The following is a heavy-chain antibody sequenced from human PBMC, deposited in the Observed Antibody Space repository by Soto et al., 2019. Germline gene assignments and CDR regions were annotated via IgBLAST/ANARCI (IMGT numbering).Heavy chain of an antibody. D-gene: IGHD3-16*01. Sequence: EVKLVESGGGLFQPGGSLRLSCAASGFTFNKYCIHWVRQAPGQGLLWLSRIKYDATTTNYADSVKGRFSISRDNAKNTVYLQMSSLRGDDTAVYYCARGALGSYYFDYWGQGTLVTVSS. CDR2: IKYDATTT. J-gene: IGHJ4*02. V-gene: IGHV3-74*01. CDR3: ARGALGSYYFDY. CDR1: GFTFNKYC.